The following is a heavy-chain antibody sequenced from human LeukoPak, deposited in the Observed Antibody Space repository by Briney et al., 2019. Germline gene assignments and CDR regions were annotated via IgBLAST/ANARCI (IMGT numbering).Heavy chain of an antibody. J-gene: IGHJ3*02. D-gene: IGHD1-26*01. CDR1: GFSISSGYY. CDR3: ARPVGAGEYDAFDI. Sequence: SETLSLTCAVSGFSISSGYYWGWSRQPPGKGLEWIGSIYHSGSTYYNPSLKSRVTISVDTSKNQFSLKLSSVTAADTAVYYCARPVGAGEYDAFDIWGQGTMVTVSS. CDR2: IYHSGST. V-gene: IGHV4-38-2*01.